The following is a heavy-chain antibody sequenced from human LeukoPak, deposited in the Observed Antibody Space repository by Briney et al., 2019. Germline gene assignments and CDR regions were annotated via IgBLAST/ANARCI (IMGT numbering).Heavy chain of an antibody. CDR2: ISYDGSNK. J-gene: IGHJ4*02. CDR1: GFTFSSYA. Sequence: GGSLRLSCAASGFTFSSYAMHWVRQAPGKGLEWVAVISYDGSNKYYADSVKGRFTISRDNSKNTLYLQMNSLRAEDTAGYYCARDRLRYCSSTSCPLGYWGQGTLVTVSS. CDR3: ARDRLRYCSSTSCPLGY. D-gene: IGHD2-2*01. V-gene: IGHV3-30*04.